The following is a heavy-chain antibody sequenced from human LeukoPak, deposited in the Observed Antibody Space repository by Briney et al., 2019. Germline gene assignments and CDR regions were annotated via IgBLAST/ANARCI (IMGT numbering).Heavy chain of an antibody. D-gene: IGHD6-13*01. CDR3: ARGSEIAAPRPFDY. CDR1: GFTFSSYV. CDR2: IWYDGTNK. Sequence: GRSLRLSCSASGFTFSSYVMHWVRQAPGKGLEWVAVIWYDGTNKYYADPVKGRFTISRDNSKNTLYLQMNSLRAEDTAVYYCARGSEIAAPRPFDYWGQGTLVTVSS. V-gene: IGHV3-33*01. J-gene: IGHJ4*02.